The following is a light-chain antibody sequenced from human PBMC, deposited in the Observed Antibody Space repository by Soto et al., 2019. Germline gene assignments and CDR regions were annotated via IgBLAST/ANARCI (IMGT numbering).Light chain of an antibody. J-gene: IGLJ2*01. V-gene: IGLV3-21*02. Sequence: SYELTKPPSVSVAPGQTARITCGGNNMGSKSVHWYQQKPGQAPVLVVYDDSDRPSGIPERFSGSNSGNTATLTISRVEAGDEADYYCQVWDSSSDLVVFGGGTQLTVL. CDR3: QVWDSSSDLVV. CDR2: DDS. CDR1: NMGSKS.